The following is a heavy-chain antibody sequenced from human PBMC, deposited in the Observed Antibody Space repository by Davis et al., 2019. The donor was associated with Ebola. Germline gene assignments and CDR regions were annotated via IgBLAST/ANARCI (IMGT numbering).Heavy chain of an antibody. V-gene: IGHV4-61*09. CDR1: GGSISSGSYY. Sequence: PSETLSLTCTVSGGSISSGSYYWSWIRQPAGKGLEWIGHIYTSGSTNYNPSLKSRVTISVDTSKNQFSLKLSSVTAADTAVYYCAREAFLDVWGKGTTVTVSS. J-gene: IGHJ6*04. D-gene: IGHD3-3*02. CDR3: AREAFLDV. CDR2: IYTSGST.